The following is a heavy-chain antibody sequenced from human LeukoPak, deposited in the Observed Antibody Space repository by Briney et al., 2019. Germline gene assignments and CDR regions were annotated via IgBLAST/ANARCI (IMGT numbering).Heavy chain of an antibody. D-gene: IGHD6-6*01. V-gene: IGHV3-74*01. CDR1: GFTFSSYW. J-gene: IGHJ4*02. Sequence: GGSLRLSCAASGFTFSSYWMHWVRQAPGKGLVWVSRINTDGSSTNYADSVKGRFTISRDNAKNTLYLQMNSLRAEDTAVYYCARYFGAGRLRTFDYWGQGTLVTVPS. CDR2: INTDGSST. CDR3: ARYFGAGRLRTFDY.